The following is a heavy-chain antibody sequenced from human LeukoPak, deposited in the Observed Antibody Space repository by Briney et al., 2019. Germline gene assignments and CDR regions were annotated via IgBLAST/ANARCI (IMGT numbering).Heavy chain of an antibody. J-gene: IGHJ6*02. CDR3: ARAYSYGKRYYYYGMDV. Sequence: ASVKVSCKASGYTFTGYNMHWVRQAPGQGLEWMGWINPNSGGTNYAQKFQGRVTMTRDTSISTAYMELSRLRSDDTAVYYCARAYSYGKRYYYYGMDVWGQGTTVTVSS. CDR1: GYTFTGYN. D-gene: IGHD5-18*01. V-gene: IGHV1-2*02. CDR2: INPNSGGT.